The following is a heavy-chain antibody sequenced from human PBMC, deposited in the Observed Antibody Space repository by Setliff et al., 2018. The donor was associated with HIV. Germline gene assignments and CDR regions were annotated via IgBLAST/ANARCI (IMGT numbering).Heavy chain of an antibody. Sequence: KPGGSLRLSCAASGFTFGSYSMNWVRQAPGKGLEWVSSISGSSSYIYYADSVKGRFTISRDSAKNSLYLQMNSLRVEDTAVYYCARGITIFGVADSWGQGTLVTVSS. CDR1: GFTFGSYS. D-gene: IGHD3-3*01. CDR2: ISGSSSYI. J-gene: IGHJ5*02. V-gene: IGHV3-21*01. CDR3: ARGITIFGVADS.